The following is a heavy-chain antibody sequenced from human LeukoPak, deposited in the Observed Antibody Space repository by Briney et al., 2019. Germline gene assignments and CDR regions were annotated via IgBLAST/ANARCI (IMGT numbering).Heavy chain of an antibody. D-gene: IGHD1-26*01. CDR1: GGSISSGGYS. CDR3: ARGSVSYYHPFDY. V-gene: IGHV4-30-2*01. J-gene: IGHJ4*02. CDR2: IYHSGST. Sequence: SETLSLTCAVSGGSISSGGYSWSWIRQPPGKGLEWIGYIYHSGSTYYNPSLKSRVIMSLDTSKNQFSLNLNSVTAADTAVYYCARGSVSYYHPFDYWGQGTLVTVSS.